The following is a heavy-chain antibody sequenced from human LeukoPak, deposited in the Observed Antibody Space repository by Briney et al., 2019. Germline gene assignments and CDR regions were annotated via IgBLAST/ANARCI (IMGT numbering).Heavy chain of an antibody. CDR2: IRYDGSNK. D-gene: IGHD5-12*01. V-gene: IGHV3-30*02. Sequence: GGSLRLSCAASGFTFSSYGMHWVRQAPGKGLEWVSFIRYDGSNKYYADSVKGRFTISRDNSKNTLYLQMNSLRAEDTAVYYCAKAQNSGSDYENFDYWGKGTLVTVSS. CDR3: AKAQNSGSDYENFDY. CDR1: GFTFSSYG. J-gene: IGHJ4*02.